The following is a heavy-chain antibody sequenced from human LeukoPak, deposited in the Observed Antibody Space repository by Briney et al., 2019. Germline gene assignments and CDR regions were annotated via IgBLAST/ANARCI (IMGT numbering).Heavy chain of an antibody. V-gene: IGHV3-48*01. CDR3: AGDAVTSGSYFRYFDY. D-gene: IGHD1-26*01. CDR2: ISGGGGTI. CDR1: GFTFSAYS. Sequence: GGSLRLSCAASGFTFSAYSMNWVRQAPGKGLEWVSFISGGGGTIYYADSVKGRFTISRDNAKNSLHLQMHSLRAEDTALYYCAGDAVTSGSYFRYFDYWGQGTLVTVSS. J-gene: IGHJ4*02.